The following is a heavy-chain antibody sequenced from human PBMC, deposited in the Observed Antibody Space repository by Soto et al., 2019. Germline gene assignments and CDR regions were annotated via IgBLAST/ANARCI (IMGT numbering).Heavy chain of an antibody. CDR3: AEDGRYSYGYKGSHYYGMDV. J-gene: IGHJ6*02. V-gene: IGHV3-23*01. D-gene: IGHD5-18*01. Sequence: GGSLRLSCAASGFTFSSYAMSWVRQAPGKWLEWVSAISGSGGSTYYADSVKGRFTISRDNSKNTLYLQMNSLRAEDTAVYYCAEDGRYSYGYKGSHYYGMDVWGQGXTVTVSS. CDR2: ISGSGGST. CDR1: GFTFSSYA.